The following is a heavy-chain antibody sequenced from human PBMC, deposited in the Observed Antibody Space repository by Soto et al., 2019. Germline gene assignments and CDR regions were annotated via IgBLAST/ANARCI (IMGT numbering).Heavy chain of an antibody. D-gene: IGHD4-17*01. Sequence: SETLSLTCAVYGGSFSGYYWGWIRQPPGKGLEWIATIYYSGKTYYNPSLKSRVTISVDTSKNQFSLKLSSVTAADTAVYYCARETYGDYVGYFDPWGQGIQVTVSS. J-gene: IGHJ5*02. CDR1: GGSFSGYY. CDR2: IYYSGKT. V-gene: IGHV4-34*01. CDR3: ARETYGDYVGYFDP.